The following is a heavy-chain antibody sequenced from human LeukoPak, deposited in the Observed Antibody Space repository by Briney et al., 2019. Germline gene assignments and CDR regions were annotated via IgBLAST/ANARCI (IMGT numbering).Heavy chain of an antibody. CDR2: IIPIFGTA. CDR1: GGTFSSYA. J-gene: IGHJ4*02. D-gene: IGHD5-24*01. V-gene: IGHV1-69*05. Sequence: GASVKVSCKASGGTFSSYAISWVRQAPGQGLEWMGGIIPIFGTANYAQKFQGRVTITTDEPTSTAYMELSSLRSEDTAVYYCASGSGDGYNNFDYWGQGTLVTVSS. CDR3: ASGSGDGYNNFDY.